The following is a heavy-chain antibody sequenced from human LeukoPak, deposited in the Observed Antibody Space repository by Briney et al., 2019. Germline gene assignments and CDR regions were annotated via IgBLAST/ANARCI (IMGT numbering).Heavy chain of an antibody. CDR2: IYYSGST. D-gene: IGHD3-16*01. Sequence: PSETLSLTCTVSGGSISSYYWSWIRQPPGKGLEWIGYIYYSGSTNYNPSLKSRVTISVDTSKNQFSLKLSSVTAADTAVYYCAREGGVGPTPAAFDIWGQGTMVTVSS. CDR3: AREGGVGPTPAAFDI. V-gene: IGHV4-59*01. CDR1: GGSISSYY. J-gene: IGHJ3*02.